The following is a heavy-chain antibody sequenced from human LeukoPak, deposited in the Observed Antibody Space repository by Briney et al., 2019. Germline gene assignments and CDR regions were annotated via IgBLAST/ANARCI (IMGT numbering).Heavy chain of an antibody. V-gene: IGHV3-23*01. Sequence: GGSLRLSCAAFGFTFSRNAMSWVRQAPGKGLEWVSAISGSGGSTFYADSVKGRFTISRDNSKNTLYLQMNSLRAEDTAVYYCARDSKFDYGDYERLGGFDYWGQGTLVTVSS. CDR2: ISGSGGST. J-gene: IGHJ4*02. CDR3: ARDSKFDYGDYERLGGFDY. CDR1: GFTFSRNA. D-gene: IGHD4-17*01.